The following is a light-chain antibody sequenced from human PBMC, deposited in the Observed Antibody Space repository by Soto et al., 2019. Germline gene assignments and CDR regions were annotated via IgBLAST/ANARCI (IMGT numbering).Light chain of an antibody. CDR1: QSVTSSY. J-gene: IGKJ4*01. CDR3: QQYGSSPA. V-gene: IGKV3-20*01. Sequence: EIVLTQSPGTLSLSPGERATLSCRASQSVTSSYLAWYQQKPGQAPRLLIYGASSRATGIPDRCSGSGSGTDFTLTISRLKPEDFAVYYCQQYGSSPAFGGGTKVEIK. CDR2: GAS.